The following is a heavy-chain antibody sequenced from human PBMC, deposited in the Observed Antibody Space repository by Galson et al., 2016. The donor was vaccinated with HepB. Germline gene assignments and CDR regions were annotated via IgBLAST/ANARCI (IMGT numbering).Heavy chain of an antibody. CDR1: GFTFSSYW. CDR2: IKQDGSEK. V-gene: IGHV3-7*01. D-gene: IGHD3-16*02. CDR3: ARHTYIWGSYRYGMDV. Sequence: SLRLSCAASGFTFSSYWMSWVRQAPGKGLEWVANIKQDGSEKYYVDSVKGRFPISRDNAKNSLYLQMNSLRAEDTAVYYCARHTYIWGSYRYGMDVWGQGTTVTVSS. J-gene: IGHJ6*02.